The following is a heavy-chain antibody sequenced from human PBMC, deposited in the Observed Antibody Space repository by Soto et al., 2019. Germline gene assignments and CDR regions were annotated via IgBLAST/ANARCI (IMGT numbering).Heavy chain of an antibody. D-gene: IGHD1-26*01. Sequence: LSLTCTISGGSISVYYWSWVRQPPGHELEWIGYIYASGSPYYNPSLRSRVTISADTSKNQISLKLTSPTAADTAVYYCARGVGSSPPRYWGRGTLVTVSS. CDR1: GGSISVYY. J-gene: IGHJ4*02. V-gene: IGHV4-59*01. CDR3: ARGVGSSPPRY. CDR2: IYASGSP.